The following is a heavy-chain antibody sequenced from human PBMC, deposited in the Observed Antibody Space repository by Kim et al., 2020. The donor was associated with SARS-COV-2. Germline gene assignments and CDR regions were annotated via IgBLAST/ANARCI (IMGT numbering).Heavy chain of an antibody. Sequence: YADSGKGRFTISRDNAKNSLYLQMNSLGAEDTAVYYCARAYSSGWAYFDYWGQGTLVTVSS. V-gene: IGHV3-21*01. CDR3: ARAYSSGWAYFDY. J-gene: IGHJ4*02. D-gene: IGHD6-19*01.